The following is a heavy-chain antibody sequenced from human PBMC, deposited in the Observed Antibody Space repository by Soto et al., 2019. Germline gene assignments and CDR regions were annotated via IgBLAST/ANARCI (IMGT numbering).Heavy chain of an antibody. Sequence: DVQLVESGGVVVQPGGSLRLSCAASGFTFDDYAMHWVRQAPGKGLEWVSLISLDGGSTYYADSVKGRFTISRDNSKNSLYLQMSSLRAEDTALYYCAKDLGYCSGGSCYGFMYVWGQVTTVTVSS. CDR1: GFTFDDYA. CDR3: AKDLGYCSGGSCYGFMYV. V-gene: IGHV3-43D*04. J-gene: IGHJ6*02. D-gene: IGHD2-15*01. CDR2: ISLDGGST.